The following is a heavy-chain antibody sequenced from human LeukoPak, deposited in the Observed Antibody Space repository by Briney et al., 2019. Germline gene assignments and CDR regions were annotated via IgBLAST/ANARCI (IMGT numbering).Heavy chain of an antibody. V-gene: IGHV1-2*02. D-gene: IGHD3-10*01. CDR2: INPNSGGT. CDR1: GYTFTVYY. Sequence: GASVKVSCKASGYTFTVYYLHWVRQAPGQGLEWMGWINPNSGGTNYAQKFQGRVTMTRDTSISTAYMELSRLRSDDTAVYYCARFRYYGSGSYSELYYFDYWGQGTLVTVSS. J-gene: IGHJ4*02. CDR3: ARFRYYGSGSYSELYYFDY.